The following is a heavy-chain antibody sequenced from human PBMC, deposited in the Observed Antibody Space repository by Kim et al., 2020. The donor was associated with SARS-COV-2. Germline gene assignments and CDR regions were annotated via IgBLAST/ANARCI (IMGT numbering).Heavy chain of an antibody. CDR1: GGSFSGYY. D-gene: IGHD2-15*01. V-gene: IGHV4-34*01. CDR2: INHSGST. J-gene: IGHJ6*02. Sequence: SETLSLTCAVYGGSFSGYYWSWIRQPPGKGLEWIGEINHSGSTNYNPSLKSRVTISVDTSKNQFSLKLSSVTAADTAVYYCARDRGGYCSGGSCYSRRTTYYGMDVWGQGTTVTVSS. CDR3: ARDRGGYCSGGSCYSRRTTYYGMDV.